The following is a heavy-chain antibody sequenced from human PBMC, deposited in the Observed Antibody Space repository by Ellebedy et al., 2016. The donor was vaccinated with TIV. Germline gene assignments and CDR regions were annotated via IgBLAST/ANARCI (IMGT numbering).Heavy chain of an antibody. Sequence: GESLKISCAVSGFTFSSYEMNWVRQAPGKGLEWVSYISGSASVTAYADSVKGRFTISRDNARTSLYLQMNSLRVDDTAIYYCARSYGARTSGPWGQGTLVTVSS. J-gene: IGHJ5*02. D-gene: IGHD3-16*01. V-gene: IGHV3-48*03. CDR3: ARSYGARTSGP. CDR1: GFTFSSYE. CDR2: ISGSASVT.